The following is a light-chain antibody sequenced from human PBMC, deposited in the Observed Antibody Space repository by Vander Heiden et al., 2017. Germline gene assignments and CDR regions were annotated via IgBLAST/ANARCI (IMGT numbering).Light chain of an antibody. CDR1: QSFLYSSNNKNF. CDR3: QQYYSTPLT. CDR2: WAS. Sequence: DIVLTQSPVSLAVSLGERATINCKSSQSFLYSSNNKNFLAWYQQKPGQAPKLLIYWASTRESGVPDRFSGSGSGTDFTLTISSLQAEDVAVYYCQQYYSTPLTFGQGTRLEIK. J-gene: IGKJ5*01. V-gene: IGKV4-1*01.